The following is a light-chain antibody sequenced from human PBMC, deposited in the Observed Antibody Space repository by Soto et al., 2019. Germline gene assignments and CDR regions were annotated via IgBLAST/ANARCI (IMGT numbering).Light chain of an antibody. CDR3: SSCTNINTRACV. CDR1: SGDIGSYNR. Sequence: QSVLTQPASVSGSPGQSITISCTGTSGDIGSYNRVSWYQQHPGKAPKLIIYEVTDRPSGVSNRFSGSKSSNTASLTISGLQAEAEAEYSPSSCTNINTRACVFGTGTKVTVL. J-gene: IGLJ1*01. V-gene: IGLV2-14*01. CDR2: EVT.